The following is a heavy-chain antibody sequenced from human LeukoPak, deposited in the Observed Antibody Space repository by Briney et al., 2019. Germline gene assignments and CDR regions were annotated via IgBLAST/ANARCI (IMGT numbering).Heavy chain of an antibody. J-gene: IGHJ6*03. Sequence: GGSLRLSCAASEFTFDDYAIHWVRQAPGKGLEWVSLISGDGGSTYYADSVKGRFTISRDNSKNSLYLQMNSLRTEDTALYYCAKGGFWSGYYTREEYYYYYYMDVWGKGTTVTVSS. CDR3: AKGGFWSGYYTREEYYYYYYMDV. CDR2: ISGDGGST. CDR1: EFTFDDYA. D-gene: IGHD3-3*01. V-gene: IGHV3-43*02.